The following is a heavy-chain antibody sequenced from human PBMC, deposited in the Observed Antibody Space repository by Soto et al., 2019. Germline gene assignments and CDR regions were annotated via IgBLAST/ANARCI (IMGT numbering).Heavy chain of an antibody. CDR1: GFTFRDYY. Sequence: GGSLRLSCAASGFTFRDYYMSWIRQAPGKGLEWVSYISSSGSTIYYADSVKGRFTISRDNAKNSLYLQMNSLRAEDTAVYYCARDVGYYGSGSRTGGFDPWGQGTLVTVSS. CDR3: ARDVGYYGSGSRTGGFDP. J-gene: IGHJ5*02. D-gene: IGHD3-10*01. CDR2: ISSSGSTI. V-gene: IGHV3-11*01.